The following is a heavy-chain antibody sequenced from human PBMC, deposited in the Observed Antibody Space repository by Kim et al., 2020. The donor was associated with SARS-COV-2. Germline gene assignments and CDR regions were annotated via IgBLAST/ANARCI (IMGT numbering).Heavy chain of an antibody. CDR3: ARDAYSSGWYGRDFDL. J-gene: IGHJ2*01. V-gene: IGHV4-34*01. D-gene: IGHD6-19*01. Sequence: SETLSLTCAVYGGSFSGYYWSWIRQPPGKGLEWIGEINHSGSTNYNPSLKSRVTISVDTSKNQFSLKLSSVTAADTAVYYCARDAYSSGWYGRDFDLWGR. CDR2: INHSGST. CDR1: GGSFSGYY.